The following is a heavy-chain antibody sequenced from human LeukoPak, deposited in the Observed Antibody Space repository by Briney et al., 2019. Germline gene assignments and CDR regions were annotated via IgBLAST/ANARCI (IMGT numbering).Heavy chain of an antibody. J-gene: IGHJ4*02. CDR2: IWYDGSNK. CDR3: ARDHSSGWYSDYFDY. V-gene: IGHV3-33*08. D-gene: IGHD6-19*01. Sequence: GGSLRLSCAAAGFTFRRYWMHWVRQAPGKGLEWVAVIWYDGSNKYYADSVKGRFTISRDNSKNTLYLQMNSLSAEDTAVYYCARDHSSGWYSDYFDYWGQGTLVTVSS. CDR1: GFTFRRYW.